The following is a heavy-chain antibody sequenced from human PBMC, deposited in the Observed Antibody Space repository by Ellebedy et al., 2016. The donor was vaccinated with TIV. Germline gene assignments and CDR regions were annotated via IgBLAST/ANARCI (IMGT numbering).Heavy chain of an antibody. J-gene: IGHJ3*02. CDR2: INHSGST. CDR1: GGSFSGYY. Sequence: SETLSLTXAVYGGSFSGYYWSRIRQPPGKGLEWIGEINHSGSTNYNPSLKSRVTISVDTSKNQFSLKLSSVTAADTAVYYCARGTGGDGYNLDAFDIWGQGTMVTVSS. V-gene: IGHV4-34*01. D-gene: IGHD5-24*01. CDR3: ARGTGGDGYNLDAFDI.